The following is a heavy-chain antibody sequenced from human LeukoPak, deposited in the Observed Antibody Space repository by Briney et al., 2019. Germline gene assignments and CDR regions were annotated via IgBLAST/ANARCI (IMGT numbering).Heavy chain of an antibody. CDR3: ATGVYYFDN. J-gene: IGHJ4*02. D-gene: IGHD2-8*01. CDR2: INEVGSEI. CDR1: GFIFNDYW. V-gene: IGHV3-7*01. Sequence: GGSLRLSCAASGFIFNDYWMSWVRQAPNKGREWVANINEVGSEIYYLDSVKGRFTISRDNAKNSLYLQMNSLRAEDTAVYSCATGVYYFDNWGQGTLVTVSS.